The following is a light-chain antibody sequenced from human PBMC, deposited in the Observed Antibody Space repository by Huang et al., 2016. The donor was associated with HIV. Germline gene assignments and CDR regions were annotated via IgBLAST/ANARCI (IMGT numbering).Light chain of an antibody. CDR2: ATS. V-gene: IGKV1-NL1*01. J-gene: IGKJ5*01. Sequence: DIQMTQSPSSLSASVGDRVTITCRASQDISNSLAWYQQKPGKAPKPLLLATSGLEGGVPSRLSGGGSETYYTHTISGLQHENFATYYCQQYYITPPIAFGQGTRLEIK. CDR1: QDISNS. CDR3: QQYYITPPIA.